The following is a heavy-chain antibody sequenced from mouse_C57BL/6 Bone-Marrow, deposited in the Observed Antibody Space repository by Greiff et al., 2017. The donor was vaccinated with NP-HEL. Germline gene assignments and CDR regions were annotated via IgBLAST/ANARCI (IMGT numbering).Heavy chain of an antibody. D-gene: IGHD1-1*01. CDR2: IDPETGGT. Sequence: QVQLQQPGAELVRPGASVTLSCKASGYTFTDYEMHWVKQTPVHGLEWIGAIDPETGGTAYNQKFKGKAILTADKSSSTAYMELRSLTSEDSAVYYCTRLPLRSFAYWGQGTLVTVSA. J-gene: IGHJ3*01. CDR3: TRLPLRSFAY. V-gene: IGHV1-15*01. CDR1: GYTFTDYE.